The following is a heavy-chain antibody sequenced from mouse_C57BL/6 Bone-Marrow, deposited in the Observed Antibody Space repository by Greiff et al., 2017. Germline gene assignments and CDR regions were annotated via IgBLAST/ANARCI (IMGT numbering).Heavy chain of an antibody. CDR1: GYTFTSYW. CDR3: ARSKELGLPGFAY. Sequence: QVQLQQPGAELVKPGASVKLSCKASGYTFTSYWMHWVKQRPGRGLEWVGRIDPNSGGTKYNEKFKSQVTLSVDKPKSTLYLQLSSLTSEDSAVYYCARSKELGLPGFAYWGQGTLVTVSA. D-gene: IGHD3-1*01. CDR2: IDPNSGGT. J-gene: IGHJ3*01. V-gene: IGHV1-62-3*01.